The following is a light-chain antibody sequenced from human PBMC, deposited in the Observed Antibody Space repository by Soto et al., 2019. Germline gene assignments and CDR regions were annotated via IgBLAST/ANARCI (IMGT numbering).Light chain of an antibody. Sequence: QSVLTQPASVSGSPGQSITISCTGTSSDVGGYSYVSWYQHHPGKAPKLMIYEVSNRPSGVSNRFSGSKSGNTASLTISGLQAEDEADYHCSSSTSSSTFVFGTGTKVTVL. V-gene: IGLV2-14*01. CDR2: EVS. J-gene: IGLJ1*01. CDR1: SSDVGGYSY. CDR3: SSSTSSSTFV.